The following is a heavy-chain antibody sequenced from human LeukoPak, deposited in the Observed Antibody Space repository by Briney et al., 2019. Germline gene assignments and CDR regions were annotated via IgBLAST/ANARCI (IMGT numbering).Heavy chain of an antibody. CDR3: AIDNGGLDAFDI. D-gene: IGHD7-27*01. V-gene: IGHV3-53*01. J-gene: IGHJ3*02. Sequence: PGGSLRLSCAASGFTASSNYMSWVRQAPGKGLGWVSVIYSGGSTYYADSVKGRFTISRDNSKNTLYLQMNSLRAEDTAVYYCAIDNGGLDAFDIWGQGTMVTVSS. CDR2: IYSGGST. CDR1: GFTASSNY.